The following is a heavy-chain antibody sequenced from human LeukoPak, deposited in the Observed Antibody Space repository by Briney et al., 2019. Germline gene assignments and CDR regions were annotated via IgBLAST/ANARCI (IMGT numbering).Heavy chain of an antibody. CDR3: ARDDSSGLRAYYFEY. Sequence: PGGSLRLSCAASGFTFSSYSMNWVRQAPGKGLEWVSYISSSSSTIYYADSVKGRFTISRDNAKNSPYLQMGSLRAEDMAVYYCARDDSSGLRAYYFEYWGQGTLVTVSS. D-gene: IGHD3-22*01. J-gene: IGHJ4*02. CDR1: GFTFSSYS. V-gene: IGHV3-48*01. CDR2: ISSSSSTI.